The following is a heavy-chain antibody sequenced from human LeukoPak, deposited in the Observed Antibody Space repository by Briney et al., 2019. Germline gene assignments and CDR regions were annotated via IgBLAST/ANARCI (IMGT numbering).Heavy chain of an antibody. Sequence: SETLSLTCTVSGGSIRSSSYYWGWIRQPPGKGLEWIGYIYYSGITYYNPSLKSRVSMSVDTPKNQFSLKLSSVAAAETAVYYCAREGRYRYGYNEYHLYMDIWGKGTTVTVSS. CDR1: GGSIRSSSYY. CDR3: AREGRYRYGYNEYHLYMDI. CDR2: IYYSGIT. J-gene: IGHJ6*03. V-gene: IGHV4-39*07. D-gene: IGHD5-18*01.